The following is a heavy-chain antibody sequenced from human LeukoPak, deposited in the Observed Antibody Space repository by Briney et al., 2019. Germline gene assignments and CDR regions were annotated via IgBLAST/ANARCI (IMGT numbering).Heavy chain of an antibody. D-gene: IGHD3-16*01. Sequence: ASVKVSCKASGYTFTAYYIHWVRQAPGQGLEWMGWINPASGGTSYAQKFQGRVTMTSDTSISTAYMELSRLRSDDTAVYFCARAGGAYGSCWGAFDIWGQGTMVTVSS. CDR2: INPASGGT. CDR1: GYTFTAYY. J-gene: IGHJ3*02. CDR3: ARAGGAYGSCWGAFDI. V-gene: IGHV1-2*02.